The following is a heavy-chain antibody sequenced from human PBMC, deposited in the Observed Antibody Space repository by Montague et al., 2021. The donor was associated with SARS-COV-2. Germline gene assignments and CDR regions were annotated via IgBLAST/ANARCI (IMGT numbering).Heavy chain of an antibody. J-gene: IGHJ4*02. V-gene: IGHV4-4*09. Sequence: STNYNPSLKSRVTISVDTSKNQFSLKLRSVTAADTAVYYCARGQLWFDYWGQGTMVTVS. CDR2: ST. CDR3: ARGQLWFDY. D-gene: IGHD1-1*01.